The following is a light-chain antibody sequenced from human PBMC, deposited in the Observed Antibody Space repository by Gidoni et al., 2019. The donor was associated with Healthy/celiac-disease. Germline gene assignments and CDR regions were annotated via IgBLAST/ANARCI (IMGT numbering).Light chain of an antibody. CDR2: EDY. V-gene: IGLV1-36*01. CDR1: SSKIRNNA. Sequence: QSVLTQPPSVSEAPRQRVNISCSGSSSKIRNNAVNLDQQLPGKAPKLLIYEDYLLPSGVSDRFSVSKSGTSASLAISGLQSEDEAEYSCAAWDATLNGWVFGGGTKLTVL. J-gene: IGLJ2*01. CDR3: AAWDATLNGWV.